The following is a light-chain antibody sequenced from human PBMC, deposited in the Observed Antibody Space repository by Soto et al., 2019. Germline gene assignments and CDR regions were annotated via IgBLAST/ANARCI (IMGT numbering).Light chain of an antibody. J-gene: IGKJ4*01. V-gene: IGKV3-20*01. CDR1: QSVTSSY. Sequence: NVVTQSPCTLSLYPGERATLSCRASQSVTSSYLAWYQQKPGQAPRLLIYGASSRATGIPDRFSGSGSGTDFTLTINRLEPEDFAVYYCEQYDKSITFGGGTKVDIK. CDR2: GAS. CDR3: EQYDKSIT.